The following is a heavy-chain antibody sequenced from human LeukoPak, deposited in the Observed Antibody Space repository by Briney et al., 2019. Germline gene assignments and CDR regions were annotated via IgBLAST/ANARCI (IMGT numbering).Heavy chain of an antibody. V-gene: IGHV4-38-2*02. CDR2: IHHSGST. CDR1: GYSISSGYY. CDR3: ARSTGSTMFIDY. D-gene: IGHD3-10*02. J-gene: IGHJ4*02. Sequence: SETLSLTCSVSGYSISSGYYWGWIRQPPGKGLEWIGTIHHSGSTYYNPSLKSRVTIAVGTSKNQFSVKLSSVTAADTAVYYCARSTGSTMFIDYWGQGTLVTVSS.